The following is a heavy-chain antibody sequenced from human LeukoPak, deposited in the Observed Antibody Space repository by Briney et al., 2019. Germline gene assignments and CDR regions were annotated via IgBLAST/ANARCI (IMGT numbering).Heavy chain of an antibody. Sequence: SETLSLTCTVSGGSISSGGYYWSWIRQHPGKGLEWIGYIYYSGSTYYNPSLKSRVTISVDTSKNQFSLKLSSVTAADTAVYYCARASRDGYNFLDYFDYWGQGTLVTVSS. D-gene: IGHD5-24*01. J-gene: IGHJ4*02. CDR2: IYYSGST. CDR3: ARASRDGYNFLDYFDY. V-gene: IGHV4-31*03. CDR1: GGSISSGGYY.